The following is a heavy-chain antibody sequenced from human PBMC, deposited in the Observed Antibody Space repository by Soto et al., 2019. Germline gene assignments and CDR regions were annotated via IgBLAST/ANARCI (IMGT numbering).Heavy chain of an antibody. D-gene: IGHD3-22*01. V-gene: IGHV3-30*18. CDR2: ISYDGSNK. CDR3: AKDMYYYDSSGYYEIDY. CDR1: GFTFSSYG. Sequence: GGSLRLSCAASGFTFSSYGMHWVRQAPGKRLEWVAVISYDGSNKYYADSVKGRFTISRDNSKNTLYLQMNSLRAEDTAVYYCAKDMYYYDSSGYYEIDYWGQGTLVTVSS. J-gene: IGHJ4*02.